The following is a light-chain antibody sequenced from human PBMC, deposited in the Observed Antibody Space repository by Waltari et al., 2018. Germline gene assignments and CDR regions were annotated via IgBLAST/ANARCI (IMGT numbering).Light chain of an antibody. V-gene: IGKV1-39*01. CDR2: GTS. Sequence: DIQMPQSPSSLSAFVRDRVPIPCRASQSISSDLNWYQQKPGKAPKLLISGTSNLQSGVPSGFSGSGSGTDFTLTINSLQPLDSATYYCQQSYSTPPTFGGGTKVEI. CDR1: QSISSD. CDR3: QQSYSTPPT. J-gene: IGKJ4*01.